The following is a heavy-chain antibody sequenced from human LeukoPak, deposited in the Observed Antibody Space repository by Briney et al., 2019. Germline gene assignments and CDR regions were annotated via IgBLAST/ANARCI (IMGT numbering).Heavy chain of an antibody. D-gene: IGHD5-12*01. CDR3: AKDGAAYDFDY. V-gene: IGHV3-30*18. Sequence: PGGSLRLSCAASGFTFSSYGMHWVRQAPGKGLEWVAVISYDGGNKYYADSVKGRFTISRDNSKNTLYLQMNSLRAEDTAVYYCAKDGAAYDFDYWGQGTLVTVSS. CDR2: ISYDGGNK. J-gene: IGHJ4*02. CDR1: GFTFSSYG.